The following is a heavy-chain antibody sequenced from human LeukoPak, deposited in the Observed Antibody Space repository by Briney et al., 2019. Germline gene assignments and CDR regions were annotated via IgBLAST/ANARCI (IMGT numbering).Heavy chain of an antibody. Sequence: SETLSLTCTVSGGSISSYYWSWIRQPPGKGLEWIGYIYYSGSTNYNPSLKSRVTISVDTSKNQFSLKLSSVTAADTAVYYCARGGAQRYAFDIWGQGTMVTVSS. CDR1: GGSISSYY. V-gene: IGHV4-59*01. CDR3: ARGGAQRYAFDI. CDR2: IYYSGST. J-gene: IGHJ3*02. D-gene: IGHD6-25*01.